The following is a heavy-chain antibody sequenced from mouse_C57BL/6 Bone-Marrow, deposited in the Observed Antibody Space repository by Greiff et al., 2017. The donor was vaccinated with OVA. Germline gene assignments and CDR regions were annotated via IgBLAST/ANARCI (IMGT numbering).Heavy chain of an antibody. Sequence: VQGVESGAELVRPGASVTLSCKASGYTFTDYEMHWVKQTPVHGLEWLGAIDPETGGTAYNQKFKGKAILTADKSSSTAYMELRSLTSEDSAVYYCTRTNWDYWYFDVWGTGSTVTVSS. CDR2: IDPETGGT. CDR1: GYTFTDYE. D-gene: IGHD4-1*02. CDR3: TRTNWDYWYFDV. J-gene: IGHJ1*03. V-gene: IGHV1-15*01.